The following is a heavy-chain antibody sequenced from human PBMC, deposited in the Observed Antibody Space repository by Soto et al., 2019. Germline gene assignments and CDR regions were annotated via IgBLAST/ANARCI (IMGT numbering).Heavy chain of an antibody. CDR3: ARAGAAPYYYYGMDF. Sequence: QVQLVQSGAEVRKPGASVKVSCKASGYTFSTSGMSWLRQAPGQGLEWMGWISTYNGDTNDAPKFQDRVTMTSDTSTSTVYMELRSLRSDDTAVYYCARAGAAPYYYYGMDFWGQATRVTVSS. D-gene: IGHD2-15*01. CDR2: ISTYNGDT. J-gene: IGHJ6*02. CDR1: GYTFSTSG. V-gene: IGHV1-18*01.